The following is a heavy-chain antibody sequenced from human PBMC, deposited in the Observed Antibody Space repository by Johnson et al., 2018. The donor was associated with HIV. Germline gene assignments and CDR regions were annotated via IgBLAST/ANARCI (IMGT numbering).Heavy chain of an antibody. J-gene: IGHJ3*02. D-gene: IGHD1-26*01. V-gene: IGHV3-30*02. CDR2: IKYDGRNE. CDR1: GFTFDDYG. Sequence: VQLVESGGGVVRPGGSLRLSCAASGFTFDDYGMSWVRQAPGKGLEWVAFIKYDGRNEYYADSVKGRCTISRDNSKNTLYLQRSSLRAEDTAVYYCATDPGGSYLGYRAYAFDIWGQGTMVTVSS. CDR3: ATDPGGSYLGYRAYAFDI.